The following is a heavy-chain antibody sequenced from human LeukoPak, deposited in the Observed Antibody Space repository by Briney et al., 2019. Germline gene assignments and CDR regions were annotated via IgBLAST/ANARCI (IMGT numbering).Heavy chain of an antibody. Sequence: GGSLRLSCAASGLTFSTYAMSWVRQAPGKGLEWVSVITGSGDSTYYADSVKGRFTISRDNAKNSLYLQMNSLRAEDTALYYCAKDPGATAYYFDYWGQGTLVTVSS. J-gene: IGHJ4*02. CDR1: GLTFSTYA. V-gene: IGHV3-23*01. CDR2: ITGSGDST. D-gene: IGHD1-26*01. CDR3: AKDPGATAYYFDY.